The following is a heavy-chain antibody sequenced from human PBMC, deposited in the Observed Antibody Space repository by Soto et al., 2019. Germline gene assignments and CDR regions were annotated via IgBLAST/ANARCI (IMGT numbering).Heavy chain of an antibody. J-gene: IGHJ6*02. CDR3: ARDADASGWYHYGFDV. CDR2: ISSSSSYI. CDR1: GFTFSSYS. D-gene: IGHD6-19*01. V-gene: IGHV3-21*01. Sequence: GGSLRLSCAASGFTFSSYSMNWVRQAPGKGLEWVSSISSSSSYIYYADSVKGRFTISRDNAKNSLYLQMNSLRAEDTAVYYCARDADASGWYHYGFDVWGQGTMVTVSS.